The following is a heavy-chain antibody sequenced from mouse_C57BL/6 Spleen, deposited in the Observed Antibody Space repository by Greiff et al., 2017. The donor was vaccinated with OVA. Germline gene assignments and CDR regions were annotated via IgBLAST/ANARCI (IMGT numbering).Heavy chain of an antibody. V-gene: IGHV6-3*01. Sequence: EVQLVESGGGLVQPGGSMTLSCVASGFTFTNYWMNWVRQSPEQGLEWVAQIRLKSDNYATHYADSVKGRFTISRDDSKSSVYLQMNNLRAEDTGIYYCTAYEEAMDYWGQGTSVTVSS. CDR3: TAYEEAMDY. J-gene: IGHJ4*01. CDR2: IRLKSDNYAT. CDR1: GFTFTNYW. D-gene: IGHD2-3*01.